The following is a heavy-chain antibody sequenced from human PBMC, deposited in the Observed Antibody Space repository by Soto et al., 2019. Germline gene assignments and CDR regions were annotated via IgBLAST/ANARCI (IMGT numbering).Heavy chain of an antibody. CDR2: IYWDDDK. CDR3: ALTGYISTWQGRTWDY. CDR1: GVSLSTSEVG. V-gene: IGHV2-5*02. J-gene: IGHJ4*02. Sequence: QITLKESGPTLVKPTQTLTLTCTVSGVSLSTSEVGVGWIRQPPGKALEWLALIYWDDDKRYSPSLKGRLTISKDTATNQVVLTLTNTDPVDTATSYCALTGYISTWQGRTWDYWGQGTLVTGSS. D-gene: IGHD6-13*01.